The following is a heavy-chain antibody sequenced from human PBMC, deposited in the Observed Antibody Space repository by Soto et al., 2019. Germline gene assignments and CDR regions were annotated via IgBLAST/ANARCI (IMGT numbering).Heavy chain of an antibody. D-gene: IGHD3-10*02. CDR3: TIVRVADSALDH. CDR2: MSYDGSDT. V-gene: IGHV3-30*02. CDR1: GCVFSNNG. J-gene: IGHJ4*02. Sequence: GGSLRLSGVEAGCVFSNNGMHWVRQTPGKGLEWVAFMSYDGSDTFYADSVKGRFTISRDNSKNTLFLHMSNLRAEDTAMYYCTIVRVADSALDHWGQGTLVTVSS.